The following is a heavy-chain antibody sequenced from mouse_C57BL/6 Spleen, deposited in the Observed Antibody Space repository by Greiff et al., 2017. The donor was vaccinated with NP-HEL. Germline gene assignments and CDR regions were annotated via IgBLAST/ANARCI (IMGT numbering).Heavy chain of an antibody. CDR1: GYTFTSYW. J-gene: IGHJ4*01. D-gene: IGHD4-1*01. CDR3: ARGGLGQDYHYAMDY. Sequence: QVQLKQPGAELVKPGASVKLSCKASGYTFTSYWMHWVKQRPGRGLEWIGRIDPNSGGTKYNEKFKSKATLTVDKPSSTAYMQLSSLTSEDSAVYYCARGGLGQDYHYAMDYWGQGTSVTVSS. V-gene: IGHV1-72*01. CDR2: IDPNSGGT.